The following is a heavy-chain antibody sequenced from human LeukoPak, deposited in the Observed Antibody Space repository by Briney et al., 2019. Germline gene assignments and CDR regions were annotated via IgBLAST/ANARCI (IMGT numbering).Heavy chain of an antibody. Sequence: PSETLSLTCTVPGGSISSSSYYWGWIRQPPGKGLEWIGSIYYSGSTYYNPSLKSRVTISVDKSKNQFSLKLSSVTAADTAVYYCARRTTVTIPFGYWGQGTLVTVSS. V-gene: IGHV4-39*07. J-gene: IGHJ4*02. D-gene: IGHD4-11*01. CDR1: GGSISSSSYY. CDR2: IYYSGST. CDR3: ARRTTVTIPFGY.